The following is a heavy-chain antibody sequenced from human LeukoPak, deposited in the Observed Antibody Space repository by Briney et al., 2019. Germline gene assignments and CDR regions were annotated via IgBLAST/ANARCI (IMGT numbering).Heavy chain of an antibody. J-gene: IGHJ3*02. CDR1: GGSISSSSYY. CDR3: ARHRMYYYDSSGRGVADAFDI. Sequence: TETLSLTCTVSGGSISSSSYYWGWIRQPPGKGLEWIGSIYYSGSTYYNPSLKSRVTISVDTSKNQFSLKLSSVTAADTAVYYCARHRMYYYDSSGRGVADAFDIWGQGTVVTVSS. V-gene: IGHV4-39*01. D-gene: IGHD3-22*01. CDR2: IYYSGST.